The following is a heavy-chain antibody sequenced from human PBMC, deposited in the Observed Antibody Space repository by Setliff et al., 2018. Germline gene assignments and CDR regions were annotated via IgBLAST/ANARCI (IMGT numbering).Heavy chain of an antibody. V-gene: IGHV1-3*01. J-gene: IGHJ4*02. D-gene: IGHD2-8*02. CDR2: IHAGSSNT. CDR3: ARMSTSGPHYDY. Sequence: VSCKASGYSFSSNAFHWVRQAPGQTLEWMGWIHAGSSNTLYSQRFQDRITISRDTSATTVHMELSSLRSDDTAVYYCARMSTSGPHYDYWGQGTLVTVSS. CDR1: GYSFSSNA.